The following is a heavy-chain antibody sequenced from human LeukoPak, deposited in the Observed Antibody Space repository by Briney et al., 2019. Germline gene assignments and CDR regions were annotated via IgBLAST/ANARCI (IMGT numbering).Heavy chain of an antibody. CDR1: GGSISSYY. D-gene: IGHD3-22*01. CDR2: IYHSGST. Sequence: PSETLSLTCTVSGGSISSYYWSWIRQPPGKGLEWIGYIYHSGSTNYNPSLKSRVTISVDTSKNQFSLKLSSVTAADTAVYYCARRNYYDSSGLDYWGQGTLVTVSS. CDR3: ARRNYYDSSGLDY. J-gene: IGHJ4*02. V-gene: IGHV4-59*01.